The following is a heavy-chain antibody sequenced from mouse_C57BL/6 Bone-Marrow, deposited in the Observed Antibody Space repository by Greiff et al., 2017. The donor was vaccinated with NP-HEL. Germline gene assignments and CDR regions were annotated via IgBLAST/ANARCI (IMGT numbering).Heavy chain of an antibody. J-gene: IGHJ4*01. Sequence: LQESGAELARPGASVKLSCKASGYTFTSYGISWVKQRTGQGLEWIGVIYPRSGNTYYNEKFKGKATLTADKSSSTAYMELRSLTSEDSAVYFCARDTTVPYYYAMDYWGQGTSVTVSS. CDR2: IYPRSGNT. CDR3: ARDTTVPYYYAMDY. CDR1: GYTFTSYG. V-gene: IGHV1-81*01. D-gene: IGHD1-1*01.